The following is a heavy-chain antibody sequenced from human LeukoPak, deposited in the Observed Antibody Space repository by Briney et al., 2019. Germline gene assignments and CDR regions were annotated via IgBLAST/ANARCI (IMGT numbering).Heavy chain of an antibody. V-gene: IGHV4-61*02. CDR1: GNSISSCENY. Sequence: TPAPTFPVPGNSISSCENYLDWIPQPAGKGLEWIGRLYTSRKPHYHPSLKNRVTISVGTSKSQFSLKLSSVTAADTAVYYCARHGRTRTFGEVIVTRARYFDYWGQGTPVTVSS. D-gene: IGHD3-16*02. CDR2: LYTSRKP. CDR3: ARHGRTRTFGEVIVTRARYFDY. J-gene: IGHJ4*02.